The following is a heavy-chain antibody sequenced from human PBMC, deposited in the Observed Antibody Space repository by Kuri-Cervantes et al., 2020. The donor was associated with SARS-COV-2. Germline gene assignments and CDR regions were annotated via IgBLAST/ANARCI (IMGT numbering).Heavy chain of an antibody. CDR3: ARYVVVPAARRYYFDY. V-gene: IGHV4-34*01. CDR2: INHSGST. D-gene: IGHD2-2*01. CDR1: GGSFSGYY. J-gene: IGHJ4*02. Sequence: SQTLSLTCAVYGGSFSGYYWSWIRRPPGKGLEWIGEINHSGSTNYNPSLKSRVTISVDTSKNQFSLKLSSVTAADTAVYYCARYVVVPAARRYYFDYWGQGTLVTVSS.